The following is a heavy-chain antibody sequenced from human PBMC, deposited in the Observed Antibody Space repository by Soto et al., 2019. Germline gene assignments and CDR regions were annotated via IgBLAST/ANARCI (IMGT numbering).Heavy chain of an antibody. D-gene: IGHD4-17*01. CDR1: CGSITSVCYY. Sequence: QAQLQESGPGLVKPSQTLSLPCTVSCGSITSVCYYWNWIRQHPGKGLEWIGYIYYSESTYYNPSLKSRVTISVDTSKNQFALKLSFVTAADTAVYYCARFEGDGDSVSVYWGQGPLVSVSS. J-gene: IGHJ4*02. CDR3: ARFEGDGDSVSVY. V-gene: IGHV4-31*03. CDR2: IYYSEST.